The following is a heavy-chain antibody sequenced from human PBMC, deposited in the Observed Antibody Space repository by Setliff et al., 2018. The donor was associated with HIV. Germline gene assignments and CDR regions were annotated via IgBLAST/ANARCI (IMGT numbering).Heavy chain of an antibody. Sequence: GASVKVSCKASGYTFTSYGISWVRQAPGQGLEWMGWISAYNGNTNYAQKLQGRVTMTTDTSTSTAYMELRSLRSDDTAVYYCARTPRPRHCYDSSAAKGWFDPWGQGTLVTVSS. V-gene: IGHV1-18*01. D-gene: IGHD3-22*01. CDR3: ARTPRPRHCYDSSAAKGWFDP. J-gene: IGHJ5*02. CDR1: GYTFTSYG. CDR2: ISAYNGNT.